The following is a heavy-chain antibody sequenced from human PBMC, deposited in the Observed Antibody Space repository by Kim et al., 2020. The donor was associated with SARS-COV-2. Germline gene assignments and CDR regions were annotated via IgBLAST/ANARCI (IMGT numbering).Heavy chain of an antibody. V-gene: IGHV3-7*03. Sequence: GGSLRLSCAASGFLFSNHWMTWVRQAPGRGPEWVANIKQHGSEKYYVGSVRGRFTISRDDATNSLYLQMNSLRAEDTAIYYCARNNAMDVWGQGTTVTVSS. CDR2: IKQHGSEK. J-gene: IGHJ6*02. CDR3: ARNNAMDV. CDR1: GFLFSNHW.